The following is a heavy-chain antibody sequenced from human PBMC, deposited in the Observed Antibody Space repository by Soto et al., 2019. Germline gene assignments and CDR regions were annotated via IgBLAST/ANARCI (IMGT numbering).Heavy chain of an antibody. Sequence: GPLRLSCSASGFTFSSYGMHWVRQAPGKGLEWVAVISYDGSNKYYADSVKGRFTISRDNSKNTLYLQMNSLRAEDTAVYYCEKASERYFEWFYFDYWGQGTLVTVYS. D-gene: IGHD3-9*01. V-gene: IGHV3-30*18. CDR1: GFTFSSYG. CDR3: EKASERYFEWFYFDY. CDR2: ISYDGSNK. J-gene: IGHJ4*02.